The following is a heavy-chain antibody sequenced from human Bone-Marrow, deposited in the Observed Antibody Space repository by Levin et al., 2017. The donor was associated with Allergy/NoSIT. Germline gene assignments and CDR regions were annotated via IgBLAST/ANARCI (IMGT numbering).Heavy chain of an antibody. CDR1: GFSLSTSGVG. CDR2: IYWDDDT. V-gene: IGHV2-5*02. CDR3: AHIVSVHTAMVYPLVFDY. J-gene: IGHJ4*02. D-gene: IGHD5-18*01. Sequence: ESGPTLVKPTQTLTLTCTFSGFSLSTSGVGVGWIRQPPGKALEWLALIYWDDDTRYRPSLKSRLTITKDTSKNQVVLTMTNMDPVETATYYCAHIVSVHTAMVYPLVFDYWGQGTLVSVSS.